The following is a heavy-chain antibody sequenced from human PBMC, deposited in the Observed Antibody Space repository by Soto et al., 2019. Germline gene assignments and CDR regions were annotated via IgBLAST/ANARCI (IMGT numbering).Heavy chain of an antibody. V-gene: IGHV4-39*01. J-gene: IGHJ4*02. Sequence: QLQLQESGPGLVKPSETLSLTCTVSGGSISSSSYYWGWIRQPPGKGLEWIGSIYYSGSTYYNPSLKSRVTISVDTSKNQFSLKLSSVTAADTAVYYCARLTGLYYFDYWGQGTLVTVSS. CDR2: IYYSGST. CDR3: ARLTGLYYFDY. CDR1: GGSISSSSYY.